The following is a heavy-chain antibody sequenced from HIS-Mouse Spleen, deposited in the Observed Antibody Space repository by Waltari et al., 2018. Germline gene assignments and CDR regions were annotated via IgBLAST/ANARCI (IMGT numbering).Heavy chain of an antibody. J-gene: IGHJ2*01. CDR2: IYYSGST. V-gene: IGHV4-39*07. Sequence: QLLLQESGPGLVKPSETLSLTCPVPGGSIRRSSYYWGWIRQPPGKGLEWIGSIYYSGSTYYNPSLKSRVTISVDTSKNQFSLKLSSVTAADTAVYYCAREIPYSSSWYDWYFDLWGRGTLVTVSS. D-gene: IGHD6-13*01. CDR1: GGSIRRSSYY. CDR3: AREIPYSSSWYDWYFDL.